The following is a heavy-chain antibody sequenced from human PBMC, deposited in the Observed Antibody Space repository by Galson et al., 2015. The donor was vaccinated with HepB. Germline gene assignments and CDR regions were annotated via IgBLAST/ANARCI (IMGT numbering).Heavy chain of an antibody. CDR1: GDTLSDLS. CDR2: FDPEEGEA. J-gene: IGHJ3*02. Sequence: SVKVSCKVFGDTLSDLSIHWVRQAPGKGLEWMGGFDPEEGEAVYAQKFQGRVTMTEDTVADTVYMDLSSLTSEDTAVYYCATDRGGSWAFDIWGRGTMVTVSS. D-gene: IGHD3-10*01. CDR3: ATDRGGSWAFDI. V-gene: IGHV1-24*01.